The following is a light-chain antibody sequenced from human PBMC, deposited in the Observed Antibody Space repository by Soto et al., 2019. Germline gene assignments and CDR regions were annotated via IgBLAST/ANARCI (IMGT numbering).Light chain of an antibody. CDR1: TSDVGGSND. CDR3: GSYTTSVV. J-gene: IGLJ2*01. V-gene: IGLV2-14*01. CDR2: EVS. Sequence: QSALTQPASVSGSPGQSITISCTGTTSDVGGSNDVSWYQHHPGKAPKLMIYEVSNRPSGVSNRFSGSNSGNTASLTISGLQAEDEADYFCGSYTTSVVFGGGTKVTVL.